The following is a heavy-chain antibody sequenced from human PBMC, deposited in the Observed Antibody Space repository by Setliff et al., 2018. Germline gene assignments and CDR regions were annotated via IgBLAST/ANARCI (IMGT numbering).Heavy chain of an antibody. CDR2: ISPYSGNT. CDR1: GFRFTNFG. Sequence: WASVKVSCKTSGFRFTNFGFSWVRQAPGQGLEWLGPISPYSGNTNYPQWLQDRVTMTIDTSATTVYMELKSLRSDDTAVYYCVRSSAPQVVLAADFDFWGQGTPVTV. CDR3: VRSSAPQVVLAADFDF. J-gene: IGHJ4*02. D-gene: IGHD6-19*01. V-gene: IGHV1-18*01.